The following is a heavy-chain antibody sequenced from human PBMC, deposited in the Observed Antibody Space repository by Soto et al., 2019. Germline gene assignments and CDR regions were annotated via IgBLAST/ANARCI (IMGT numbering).Heavy chain of an antibody. V-gene: IGHV2-5*01. J-gene: IGHJ5*02. D-gene: IGHD4-17*01. CDR1: GFSLTAAGAG. CDR3: AHRGYGNYPRDNWFDP. Sequence: QITLKESGPTLVKPTQTLTLTCTFSGFSLTAAGAGVGWIRQPPGKALEWLALIYWNDDTRYSPSLKTRLTITKDTPKNQVVLRMTTMDPVDTATYYCAHRGYGNYPRDNWFDPWGHGILVIVSS. CDR2: IYWNDDT.